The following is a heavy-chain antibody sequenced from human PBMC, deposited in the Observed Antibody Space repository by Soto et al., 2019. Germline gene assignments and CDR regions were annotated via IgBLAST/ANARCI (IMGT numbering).Heavy chain of an antibody. CDR1: GGSISSYY. CDR3: ARRYGYYFDY. V-gene: IGHV4-59*08. J-gene: IGHJ4*02. D-gene: IGHD4-17*01. Sequence: QVQLQESGPGLVKPSETLSLTCTVSGGSISSYYWSWIRQPPGKGLEWIGYIYYSGSTNYNPSLKGRVTLSVDTSKNQLSLKLSSVTAADTAVYSCARRYGYYFDYWGQGTLVTVSS. CDR2: IYYSGST.